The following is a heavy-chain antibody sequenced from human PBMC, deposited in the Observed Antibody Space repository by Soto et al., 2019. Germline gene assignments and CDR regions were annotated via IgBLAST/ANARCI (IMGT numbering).Heavy chain of an antibody. V-gene: IGHV3-7*01. CDR1: GFSISDYW. CDR3: ARDRDLAVPAAVIYFDS. CDR2: IKRDGSEK. J-gene: IGHJ4*02. D-gene: IGHD2-2*01. Sequence: GGSLRLSCAASGFSISDYWMSWVRQAPGKGLEWVANIKRDGSEKYYVDSVKGRFTISRDNAKNSLYLQMNSLRADDTAVYYCARDRDLAVPAAVIYFDSWGQGTLVTVSS.